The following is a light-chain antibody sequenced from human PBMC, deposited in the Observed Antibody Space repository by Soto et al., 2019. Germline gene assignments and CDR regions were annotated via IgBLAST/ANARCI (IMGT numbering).Light chain of an antibody. V-gene: IGKV3-20*01. CDR2: GAS. CDR3: QQYSSSPLT. Sequence: EIVGTQSPGTLSLSPGEGATLSCRASQSVSSNYLAWYQQKPGQAPRLLIYGASNRATGIPDRFSGSGSGTEFTLTISRLEPEDFAVYYCQQYSSSPLTFGGGTKVEIK. J-gene: IGKJ4*01. CDR1: QSVSSNY.